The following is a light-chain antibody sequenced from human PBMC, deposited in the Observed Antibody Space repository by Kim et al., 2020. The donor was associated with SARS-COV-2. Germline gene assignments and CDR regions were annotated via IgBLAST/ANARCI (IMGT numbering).Light chain of an antibody. CDR1: SSDVGYYDY. Sequence: QSPLTQPRSVSGSPGQSITISCTGSSSDVGYYDYVSWYQQHPDQAPKLIISDVSQRPSGVPDRFSGSKSGNTASLTISGLQAEDEADYHCCSYAGSHSWVFGGGTKVTVL. CDR2: DVS. CDR3: CSYAGSHSWV. V-gene: IGLV2-11*01. J-gene: IGLJ3*02.